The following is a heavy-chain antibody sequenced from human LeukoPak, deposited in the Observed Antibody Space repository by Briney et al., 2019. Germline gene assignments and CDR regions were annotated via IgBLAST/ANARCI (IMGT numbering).Heavy chain of an antibody. V-gene: IGHV3-66*01. CDR1: GFTVSSNY. D-gene: IGHD6-19*01. Sequence: PGGSLRLSCAASGFTVSSNYMSWVRQAPGKGLEWVSVIYSGGSTYYADSVKGRFTISRDNSENTLYLQMNSLRAEDTAVYYCASDHSSGWYGDDYWGQGTLVTVSS. CDR2: IYSGGST. J-gene: IGHJ4*02. CDR3: ASDHSSGWYGDDY.